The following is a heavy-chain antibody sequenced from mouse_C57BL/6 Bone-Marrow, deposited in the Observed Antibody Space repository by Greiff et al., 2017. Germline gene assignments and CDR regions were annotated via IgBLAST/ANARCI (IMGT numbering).Heavy chain of an antibody. D-gene: IGHD1-1*01. CDR3: ASGSSYGYFDV. CDR2: INPNYGTT. Sequence: VQLKESGPELVKPGASVKISCKASGYSFTDYNMNWVKQSNGKSLEWIGVINPNYGTTSYNQKFKGKATLPVDQSSSTAYMQLNSLTSEDSAVYYCASGSSYGYFDVWGTGTTVTVSS. J-gene: IGHJ1*03. CDR1: GYSFTDYN. V-gene: IGHV1-39*01.